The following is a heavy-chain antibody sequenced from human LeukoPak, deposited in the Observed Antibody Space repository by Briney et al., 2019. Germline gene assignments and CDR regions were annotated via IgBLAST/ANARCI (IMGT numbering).Heavy chain of an antibody. J-gene: IGHJ4*02. CDR1: GSSISSGGYS. CDR3: ARVVGQGIIDY. CDR2: IYHSGST. V-gene: IGHV4-30-2*01. Sequence: SETLSLTCAVSGSSISSGGYSWSWIRQPPGKGLEWIGYIYHSGSTYYNPSLKSRVTISVDRSKNQFSLKLSSVSAADTAVYYCARVVGQGIIDYWGQGTLFTVPS. D-gene: IGHD1-26*01.